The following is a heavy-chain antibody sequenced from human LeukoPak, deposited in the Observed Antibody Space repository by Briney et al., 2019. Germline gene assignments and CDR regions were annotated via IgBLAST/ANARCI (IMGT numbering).Heavy chain of an antibody. CDR2: ISYDGSNK. CDR1: GFTFSSYA. Sequence: GGSLRLSCAASGFTFSSYAMHWVRQAPGKGLEWVAVISYDGSNKYYADSVKGRFTISRDNSKNTLYLQMNSLRAEDTAVYYCARGGPYYYDSSGYFAFDYWGQGTLVTVSS. CDR3: ARGGPYYYDSSGYFAFDY. J-gene: IGHJ4*02. D-gene: IGHD3-22*01. V-gene: IGHV3-30*04.